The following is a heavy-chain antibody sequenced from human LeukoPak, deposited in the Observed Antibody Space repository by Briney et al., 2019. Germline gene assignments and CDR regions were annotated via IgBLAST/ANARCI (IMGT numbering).Heavy chain of an antibody. Sequence: PGGSLRLSCAASGFTFSSYAMHWVRQAPGKGLEWVAVISYDGSNKYYADSVKGRFTISRDNSKNTLYLQMNSLRAEDTAVYYCAREGYSGYGYYFDYWGQGTLVTVSS. J-gene: IGHJ4*02. D-gene: IGHD5-12*01. V-gene: IGHV3-30-3*01. CDR2: ISYDGSNK. CDR1: GFTFSSYA. CDR3: AREGYSGYGYYFDY.